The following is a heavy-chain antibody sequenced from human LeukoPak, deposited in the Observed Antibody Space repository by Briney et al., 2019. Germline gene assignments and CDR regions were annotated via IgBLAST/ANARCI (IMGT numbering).Heavy chain of an antibody. CDR1: GFTFSSYA. V-gene: IGHV3-23*02. CDR2: ISGSGGST. CDR3: AKDVTYYYDSSGYYYVGKGNLDYFDY. Sequence: GGSLRLSCAASGFTFSSYAMSWVRQAPGKGLEGVAAISGSGGSTYYVDSVKGRFTISRDHAKNTLYVQLNSLRAEDRAIYYCAKDVTYYYDSSGYYYVGKGNLDYFDYWGQGTLVTVSS. D-gene: IGHD3-22*01. J-gene: IGHJ4*02.